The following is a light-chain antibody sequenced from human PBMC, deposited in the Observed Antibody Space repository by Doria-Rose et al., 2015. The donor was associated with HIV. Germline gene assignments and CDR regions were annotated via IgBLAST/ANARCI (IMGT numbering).Light chain of an antibody. CDR1: QSISSW. J-gene: IGKJ2*01. V-gene: IGKV1-5*03. CDR3: QQYNSYPYT. Sequence: STLSASVGDRVTITCRASQSISSWLAWYQQKPGKAPKLLIYKASSLESGVPSRFSGSGSGTEFTLTISSLQPDDFATYYCQQYNSYPYTFGQGTKLEIK. CDR2: KAS.